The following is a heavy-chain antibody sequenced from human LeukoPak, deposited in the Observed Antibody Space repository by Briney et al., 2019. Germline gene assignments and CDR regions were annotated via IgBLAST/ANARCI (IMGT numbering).Heavy chain of an antibody. Sequence: PGGSLRLSCAASGFTFSSFEMNWVRRAPGKGLEWISYISSSGSTIHYADSVKGRFTISRDNAKNSLYLQMNSLRAEDTAGYYCARARRIAVTGTFLDPWGQGALVTVSS. CDR3: ARARRIAVTGTFLDP. V-gene: IGHV3-48*03. D-gene: IGHD6-19*01. CDR1: GFTFSSFE. J-gene: IGHJ5*02. CDR2: ISSSGSTI.